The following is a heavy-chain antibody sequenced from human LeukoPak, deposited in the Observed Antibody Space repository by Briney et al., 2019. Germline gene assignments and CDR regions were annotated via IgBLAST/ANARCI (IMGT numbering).Heavy chain of an antibody. Sequence: PSETLSLTCTVSGGSISSYFWNWIRQPPGQGLEWIGYMSNTGITKYNPSLKSRVTISADTSKNQFSLNLKSVTAADTAVYYCAKASMATAVLFDSWGQGTLVAVSS. CDR2: MSNTGIT. CDR3: AKASMATAVLFDS. V-gene: IGHV4-59*01. CDR1: GGSISSYF. J-gene: IGHJ4*02. D-gene: IGHD5-24*01.